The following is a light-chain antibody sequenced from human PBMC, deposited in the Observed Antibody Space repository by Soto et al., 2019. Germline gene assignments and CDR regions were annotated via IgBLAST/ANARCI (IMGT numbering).Light chain of an antibody. CDR3: QSYDTRLSVWV. J-gene: IGLJ3*02. CDR1: SSNIGTPYD. CDR2: GNT. V-gene: IGLV1-40*01. Sequence: QSVLTQPPSVSGAPGQRVTISCTGSSSNIGTPYDVHWYQQLPGTAPKLLISGNTDRPSGVPDRFSGSKSGTSASLAITGLQAEDEADYYCQSYDTRLSVWVFGGGTKGTVL.